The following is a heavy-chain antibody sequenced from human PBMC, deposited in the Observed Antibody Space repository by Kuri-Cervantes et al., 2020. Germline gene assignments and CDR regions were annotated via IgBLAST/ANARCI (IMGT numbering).Heavy chain of an antibody. D-gene: IGHD3-10*01. V-gene: IGHV3-23*01. Sequence: GGSLRLSCAASGFTFSSYAMHWVRQAPGKGLEWVSGIIENGGSTYYADSVKGRFSISRDNSKNTLYLQMNSLRAEDTAIYYCVKDYGSGNYPFGDCWGQGTLVTVSS. CDR3: VKDYGSGNYPFGDC. J-gene: IGHJ4*02. CDR2: IIENGGST. CDR1: GFTFSSYA.